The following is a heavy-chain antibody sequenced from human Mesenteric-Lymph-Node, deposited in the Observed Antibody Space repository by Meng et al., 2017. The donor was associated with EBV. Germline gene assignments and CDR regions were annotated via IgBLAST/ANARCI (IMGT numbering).Heavy chain of an antibody. V-gene: IGHV2-5*02. CDR3: AHRTSNCFDP. CDR2: IYWDDDK. Sequence: ESCPTLVTPTQPLPLTCTFSGFSLSTSGVGVGWIRQPPGKALEWLALIYWDDDKRYSPSLKTRLTITKDTSENQVVLTMTNMDPVDAATYYCAHRTSNCFDPWGQGTLVTVSS. J-gene: IGHJ5*02. CDR1: GFSLSTSGVG.